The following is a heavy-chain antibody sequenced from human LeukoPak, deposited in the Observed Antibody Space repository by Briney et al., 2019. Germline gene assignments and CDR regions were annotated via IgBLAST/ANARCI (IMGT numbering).Heavy chain of an antibody. CDR3: ARDQDIVVVVALDP. V-gene: IGHV3-23*01. J-gene: IGHJ5*02. CDR1: GFTFSSYA. D-gene: IGHD2-15*01. Sequence: GGSLRLSCLASGFTFSSYAMDWVRQAPGQGLQWVSAVGTSADTYYADSVKGRFTISRDNSKNTLYLQMNSLRAEDTAVYYCARDQDIVVVVALDPWGQGTLVTVSS. CDR2: VGTSADT.